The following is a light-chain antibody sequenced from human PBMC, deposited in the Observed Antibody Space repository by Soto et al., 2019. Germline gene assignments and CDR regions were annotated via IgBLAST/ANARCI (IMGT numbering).Light chain of an antibody. J-gene: IGKJ3*01. V-gene: IGKV1-33*01. CDR3: QQYGPYLLT. Sequence: DIQMTQSPTSLSASVGDRVTITCQASQDITNNLNWYQQKPGKAPKLLNYEASNLETGVPSRFSGGGSGTDFTLTISSLQPEDFATYYCQQYGPYLLTFGPGTKVH. CDR1: QDITNN. CDR2: EAS.